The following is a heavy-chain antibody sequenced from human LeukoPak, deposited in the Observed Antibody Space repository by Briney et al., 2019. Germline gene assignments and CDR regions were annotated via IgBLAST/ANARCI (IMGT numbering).Heavy chain of an antibody. D-gene: IGHD4-23*01. CDR1: GFTFSSYA. CDR2: ISGSGGST. CDR3: AKEESLSGGGKPLVLDY. V-gene: IGHV3-23*01. J-gene: IGHJ4*02. Sequence: RTGGSLRLSCAASGFTFSSYAMSWVRQAPGKGLEWVSAISGSGGSTYYADPVKGRFTISRDNSKNTLYLQMNSLRAEDTAVYYCAKEESLSGGGKPLVLDYWGQGTLVAVSS.